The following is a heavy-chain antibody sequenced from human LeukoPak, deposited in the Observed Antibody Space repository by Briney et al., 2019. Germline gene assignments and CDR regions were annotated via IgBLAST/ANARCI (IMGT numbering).Heavy chain of an antibody. Sequence: PSETLSLTCAVYGGSISSYYWSWIRQPAGKGLEWIGRIYTSGSTNYNPSLKSRVTMSVDTSKNQFSLNLSSVTAADTAVYYCARDNYYGSGSSFWGQGTLVTVSS. CDR3: ARDNYYGSGSSF. CDR1: GGSISSYY. V-gene: IGHV4-4*07. CDR2: IYTSGST. D-gene: IGHD3-10*01. J-gene: IGHJ4*02.